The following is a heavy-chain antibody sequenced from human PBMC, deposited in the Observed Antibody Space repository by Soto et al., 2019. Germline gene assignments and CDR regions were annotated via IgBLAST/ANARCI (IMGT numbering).Heavy chain of an antibody. CDR3: SADTVSTTEYGMDV. Sequence: EVQLVESGGGLVKPGWSLRLSCVAPGFIFNNAWMNWVRQAPGKGLEWVVRIKRKIDGGTADYGASVKGRFTISRDDSKNTVHLEMNSLKIEDTAVYYCSADTVSTTEYGMDVWGQGTTVSVSS. V-gene: IGHV3-15*07. D-gene: IGHD4-17*01. J-gene: IGHJ6*01. CDR2: IKRKIDGGTA. CDR1: GFIFNNAW.